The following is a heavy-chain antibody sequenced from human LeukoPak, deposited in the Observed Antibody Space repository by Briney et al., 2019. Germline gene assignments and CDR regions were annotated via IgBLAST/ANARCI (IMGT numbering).Heavy chain of an antibody. D-gene: IGHD3-10*01. CDR3: ARDTDYYGSGRHGYFDH. Sequence: HPGGSLRLSCAASGLTISNNFMGWVRQAPGKGLEWVSLIYSGGSTYSADSVKGRFTISRDNSKNTLHLQMNSLRAEDTAVYYCARDTDYYGSGRHGYFDHWGQGTLATVSS. J-gene: IGHJ1*01. V-gene: IGHV3-66*01. CDR1: GLTISNNF. CDR2: IYSGGST.